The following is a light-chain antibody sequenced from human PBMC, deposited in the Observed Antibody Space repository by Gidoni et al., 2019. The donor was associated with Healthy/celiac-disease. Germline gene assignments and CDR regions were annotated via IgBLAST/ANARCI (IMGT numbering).Light chain of an antibody. Sequence: DIQMTQYPSTLAASVGDRVTITCRASQSISHWLAWYQQKTGKAPNLLIYQASSLDSGVPSRFSGSGSGTEFTLTISSLQPDDFATYYCQQYNSYSPWTFGQGTKVEIK. V-gene: IGKV1-5*03. CDR1: QSISHW. J-gene: IGKJ1*01. CDR3: QQYNSYSPWT. CDR2: QAS.